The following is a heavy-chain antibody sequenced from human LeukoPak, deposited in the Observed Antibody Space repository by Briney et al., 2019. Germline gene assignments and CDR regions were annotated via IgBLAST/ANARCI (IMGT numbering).Heavy chain of an antibody. V-gene: IGHV4-59*01. D-gene: IGHD4-17*01. Sequence: SETLSLTCTVSGGSISSYYWSWIRQPPGKGLEWIGYIYHSGSTNYNPSLKSRVTISVDTSKNQFSLKLSSVTAADTAVYYCARGFPTVTHFDYWGQGTPVTVSS. CDR1: GGSISSYY. CDR2: IYHSGST. J-gene: IGHJ4*02. CDR3: ARGFPTVTHFDY.